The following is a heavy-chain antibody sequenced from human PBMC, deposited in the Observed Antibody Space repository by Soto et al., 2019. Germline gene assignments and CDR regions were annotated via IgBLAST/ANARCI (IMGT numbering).Heavy chain of an antibody. CDR2: ISSSSSYI. J-gene: IGHJ4*02. D-gene: IGHD2-21*01. CDR3: ARDRSHSPYSFDY. CDR1: GFTFSSYS. Sequence: PGESLESSCAASGFTFSSYSMNWVRQAPGKGLDWVSSISSSSSYIYYADSVKGRFTISXAXXNXXXYXQXXXLXAGDTAVXYCARDRSHSPYSFDYSGQGTLLTVSS. V-gene: IGHV3-21*01.